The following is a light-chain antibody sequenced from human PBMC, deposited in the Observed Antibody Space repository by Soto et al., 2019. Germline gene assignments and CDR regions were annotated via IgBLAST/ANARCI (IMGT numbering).Light chain of an antibody. Sequence: QSALTQPASVSGSPGQSITISCTGTSSDVGGYDFVSWYQHHPGKAPTLMIYAVIYRPSGVSNRFSGSKSGNTASLTISGLQAEDEADYYCSSYTSSGGWVFGGGTKLTVL. V-gene: IGLV2-14*01. CDR2: AVI. J-gene: IGLJ3*02. CDR1: SSDVGGYDF. CDR3: SSYTSSGGWV.